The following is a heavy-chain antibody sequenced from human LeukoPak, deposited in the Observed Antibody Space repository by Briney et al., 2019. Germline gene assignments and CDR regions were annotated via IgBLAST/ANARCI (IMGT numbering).Heavy chain of an antibody. D-gene: IGHD2-2*01. Sequence: SVKVSCKASGYTFTYRYLHWVRQAPGQALEWMGWITPFNGNTNYAQKFQDRVTITRDRSMSTAYMELSSLRSEDTAMYYCATTLPYCSSTSCPLDYWGQGTLVTVSS. CDR3: ATTLPYCSSTSCPLDY. J-gene: IGHJ4*02. CDR2: ITPFNGNT. V-gene: IGHV1-45*02. CDR1: GYTFTYRY.